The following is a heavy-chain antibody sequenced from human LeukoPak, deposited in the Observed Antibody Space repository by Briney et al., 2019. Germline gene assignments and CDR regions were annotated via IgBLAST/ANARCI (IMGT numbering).Heavy chain of an antibody. J-gene: IGHJ6*03. CDR3: ARGVPKTSYYYYYMDV. Sequence: MTGGSLRLSCAASGFTFSRYSMNWVRQAPGKGLEWVSSISSSSSYIYYADSVKGRFTISRDNAKNSLYLQMNSLRAEDTAVYYCARGVPKTSYYYYYMDVWGKGTTVTVSS. V-gene: IGHV3-21*01. CDR2: ISSSSSYI. D-gene: IGHD4-11*01. CDR1: GFTFSRYS.